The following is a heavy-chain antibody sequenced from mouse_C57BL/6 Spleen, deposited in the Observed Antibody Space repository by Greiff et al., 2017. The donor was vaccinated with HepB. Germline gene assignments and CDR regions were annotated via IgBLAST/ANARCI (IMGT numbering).Heavy chain of an antibody. D-gene: IGHD3-2*02. CDR2: INPNNGGT. Sequence: EVQLQQSGPELVKPGASVKISCKASGYTFTDYYMNWVKQSHGKSLEWIGDINPNNGGTSYNQKFKGKATLTVDKSSSTAYMELRSLTSEDSAVYYCARGVKTAQALFAYWGQGTLVTVSA. J-gene: IGHJ3*01. CDR1: GYTFTDYY. V-gene: IGHV1-26*01. CDR3: ARGVKTAQALFAY.